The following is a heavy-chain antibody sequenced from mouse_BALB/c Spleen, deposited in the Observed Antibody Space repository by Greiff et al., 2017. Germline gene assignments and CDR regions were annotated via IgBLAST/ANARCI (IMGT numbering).Heavy chain of an antibody. V-gene: IGHV7-3*02. CDR3: ARDPEHYAMDY. CDR1: GFTFTDYY. CDR2: IRNKANGYTT. J-gene: IGHJ4*01. Sequence: EVQLVESGGGLVQPGGSLRLSCATSGFTFTDYYMSWVRQPPGKALEWLGFIRNKANGYTTEYSASVKGRFTISRDNSQSILYLQMNTLGAEDSATYYCARDPEHYAMDYWGQGTSVTVSS.